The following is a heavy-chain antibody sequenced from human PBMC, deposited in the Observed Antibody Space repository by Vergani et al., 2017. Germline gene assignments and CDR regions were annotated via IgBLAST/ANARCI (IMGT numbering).Heavy chain of an antibody. CDR2: ISWNSNSI. CDR1: GCTSAGYA. J-gene: IGHJ5*02. Sequence: EVQLEESGGGLVLPGRSLRLSCVASGCTSAGYAMHWVRQAPGKGLEWVSGISWNSNSIGYADSVKGRLTNSRDNSKNSLYLQMNSLGAEDTALYYCAKGLGTSAGGGWFDPWGQGTLVTVSS. D-gene: IGHD3-16*01. V-gene: IGHV3-9*02. CDR3: AKGLGTSAGGGWFDP.